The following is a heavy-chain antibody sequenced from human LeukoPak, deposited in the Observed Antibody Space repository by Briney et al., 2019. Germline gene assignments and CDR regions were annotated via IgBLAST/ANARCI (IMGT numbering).Heavy chain of an antibody. Sequence: GGSLRLSCAASGFTFSSYEMNWVRQAPGKGLEWVSYISSSGSTIYYADSVKGRFTISRDNAKNSLYVQMNSLRAEDTAVYYCAREGSSGFDYWGQGTLVTVSS. CDR2: ISSSGSTI. D-gene: IGHD6-19*01. CDR1: GFTFSSYE. CDR3: AREGSSGFDY. J-gene: IGHJ4*02. V-gene: IGHV3-48*03.